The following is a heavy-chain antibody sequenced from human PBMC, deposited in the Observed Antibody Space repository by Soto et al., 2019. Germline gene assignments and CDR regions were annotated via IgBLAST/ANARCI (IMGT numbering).Heavy chain of an antibody. V-gene: IGHV3-48*03. CDR3: ARDDILWSSHYFDY. CDR1: GFTFSSYE. D-gene: IGHD2-21*01. CDR2: ISSSGSTI. Sequence: PGGSLRLSCAASGFTFSSYEMNWVRQAPGKGLEWVSYISSSGSTIYYADSVKGRFTISRDNAKNSLYLQMNSLRAEGTAVYYCARDDILWSSHYFDYWGQGTLVNVSS. J-gene: IGHJ4*02.